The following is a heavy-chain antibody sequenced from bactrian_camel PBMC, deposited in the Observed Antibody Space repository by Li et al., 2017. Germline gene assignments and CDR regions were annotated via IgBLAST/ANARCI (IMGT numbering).Heavy chain of an antibody. Sequence: HVQLVESGGGSVAAGGSLRLSCVGSGYSDSSACMGWFRLDPGKEREAVAAIDGDGRTYYAESVKGRFTISRDTAKSTVNLQMDSLKIEDTARYYCAAAPCPVYSSFADWGPGTQVTVS. V-gene: IGHV3S53*01. J-gene: IGHJ4*01. CDR3: AAAPCPVYSSFAD. CDR1: GYSDSSAC. CDR2: IDGDGRT. D-gene: IGHD5*01.